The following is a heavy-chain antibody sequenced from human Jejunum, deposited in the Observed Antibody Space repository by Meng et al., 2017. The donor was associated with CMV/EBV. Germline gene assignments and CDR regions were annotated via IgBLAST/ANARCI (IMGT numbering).Heavy chain of an antibody. D-gene: IGHD1-14*01. CDR3: AKVGQTVRKRYFYGVDV. V-gene: IGHV3-23*03. Sequence: FTFSSYAMTWVRQAPGKGLGWVSIIYSGGSAYYTDSVKGRFTISRDNSQDTLYLQMDSLRAEDTAVYYCAKVGQTVRKRYFYGVDVWGRGTTVTVSS. J-gene: IGHJ6*02. CDR2: IYSGGSA. CDR1: FTFSSYA.